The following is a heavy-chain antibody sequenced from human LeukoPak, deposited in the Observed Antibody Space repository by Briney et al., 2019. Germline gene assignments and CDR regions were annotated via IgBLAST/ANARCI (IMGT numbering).Heavy chain of an antibody. CDR1: GFTFSSYA. Sequence: PGRSLRLSCAASGFTFSSYAMHWVRQAPGKGLEWVAVISYDGSNKYYADSVKGRFTISRDNSKNTLYLQMNSLRAEDTAVYYCARDIADSSGWNFDYWGQGTLVTVSS. CDR3: ARDIADSSGWNFDY. V-gene: IGHV3-30-3*01. J-gene: IGHJ4*02. D-gene: IGHD6-19*01. CDR2: ISYDGSNK.